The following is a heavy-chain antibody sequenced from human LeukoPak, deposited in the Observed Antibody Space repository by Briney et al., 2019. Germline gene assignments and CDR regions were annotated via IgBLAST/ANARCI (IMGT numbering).Heavy chain of an antibody. D-gene: IGHD5-18*01. J-gene: IGHJ6*02. CDR3: AKDGEYSYGYALGMDV. V-gene: IGHV3-43*02. CDR2: ISGDGGII. CDR1: GFTFDDYA. Sequence: GGSLRLSCAASGFTFDDYAMHWGRQAPGKGLYWVSLISGDGGIIYYADSVKGRFTISRDNSKNSLYLQMNSLRTEHTALYYSAKDGEYSYGYALGMDVWGQATTVTVSS.